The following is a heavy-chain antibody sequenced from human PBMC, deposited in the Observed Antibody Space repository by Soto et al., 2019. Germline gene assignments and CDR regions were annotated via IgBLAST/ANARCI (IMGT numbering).Heavy chain of an antibody. Sequence: QVQLQQSGAGLLKPSETLSLTCAVYGESFSGHIWTWIRQTPGKGLQWIGQINHSGSASYNPSLKSRVTLSVHPSNSQFSLELSSVTAADTAVYYCARGLITGSHYSGGWYYFDSWGQGTQVTVSS. V-gene: IGHV4-34*01. CDR2: INHSGSA. CDR3: ARGLITGSHYSGGWYYFDS. J-gene: IGHJ4*02. D-gene: IGHD6-19*01. CDR1: GESFSGHI.